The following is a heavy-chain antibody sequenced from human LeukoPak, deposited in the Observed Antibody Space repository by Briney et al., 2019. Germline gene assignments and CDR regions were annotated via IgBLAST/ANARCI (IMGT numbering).Heavy chain of an antibody. CDR2: INPNSGGT. CDR1: GYTFTGYY. J-gene: IGHJ5*02. Sequence: ASVKVSCKASGYTFTGYYMHWVRQAPGQGLEWMGWINPNSGGTNYAQKFQGRVTMTRDTSISTAYMELSRPRSEDTAVYYCARVPSVAGTANWFDPWGQGTLVTVSS. V-gene: IGHV1-2*02. D-gene: IGHD6-19*01. CDR3: ARVPSVAGTANWFDP.